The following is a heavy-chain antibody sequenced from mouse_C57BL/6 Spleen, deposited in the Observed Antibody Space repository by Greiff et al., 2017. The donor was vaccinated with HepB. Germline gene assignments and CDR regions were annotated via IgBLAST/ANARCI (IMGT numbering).Heavy chain of an antibody. CDR3: AREEYFDY. CDR1: GFNIKDYY. CDR2: IDPEDGDT. Sequence: EVQLQQSGAELVKPGASVKLSCTASGFNIKDYYMHWVKQRTEQGLEWIGRIDPEDGDTNYAPNFQGKATITADTSSNTAYLQLSGLTSEDTAVYYCAREEYFDYWGQGTTLTVSS. J-gene: IGHJ2*01. V-gene: IGHV14-2*01.